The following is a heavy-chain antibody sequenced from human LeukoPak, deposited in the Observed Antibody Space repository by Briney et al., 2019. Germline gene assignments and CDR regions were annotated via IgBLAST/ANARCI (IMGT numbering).Heavy chain of an antibody. J-gene: IGHJ4*02. Sequence: GGSLRLSCAASGFSFSNYNMNWVRQAPGKGLEWVANIKQDGSEKYYVDSVKGRFTISRDNAKNSVYLQMNSLRAEDTAMYYCARVRIEYDYVWGSYRRNPSFDYWGQGTLVTVSS. CDR1: GFSFSNYN. D-gene: IGHD3-16*02. CDR2: IKQDGSEK. CDR3: ARVRIEYDYVWGSYRRNPSFDY. V-gene: IGHV3-7*01.